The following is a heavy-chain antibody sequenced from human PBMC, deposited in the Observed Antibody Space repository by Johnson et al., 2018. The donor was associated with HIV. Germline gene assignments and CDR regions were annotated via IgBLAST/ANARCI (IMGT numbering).Heavy chain of an antibody. CDR1: GFTFDDYA. CDR3: AKGSPGTPAFDI. D-gene: IGHD1-1*01. J-gene: IGHJ3*02. V-gene: IGHV3-20*04. Sequence: VQLVESGGVVVQPGGSLRLSCAASGFTFDDYAMHWVRQAPGKGLEWVSLINWNGGSTGYADSVKGRFTISRDNAKNSLYLQMNSLRAEDTAVYYCAKGSPGTPAFDIWGQGTMVTVSS. CDR2: INWNGGST.